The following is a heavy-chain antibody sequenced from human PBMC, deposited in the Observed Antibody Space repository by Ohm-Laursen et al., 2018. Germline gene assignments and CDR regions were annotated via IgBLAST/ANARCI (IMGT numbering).Heavy chain of an antibody. CDR2: ISWNSGSI. D-gene: IGHD1-26*01. CDR1: GFTFSSYA. J-gene: IGHJ4*02. CDR3: AKDSKYRSGNYYFPDY. Sequence: SLRLSCAASGFTFSSYAMHWVRQVPGKGLEWVSGISWNSGSIGYVDSVKGRFTISRDNAKRSLFLQMNSLRAEDTALYYCAKDSKYRSGNYYFPDYWGQGTLVTVSS. V-gene: IGHV3-9*01.